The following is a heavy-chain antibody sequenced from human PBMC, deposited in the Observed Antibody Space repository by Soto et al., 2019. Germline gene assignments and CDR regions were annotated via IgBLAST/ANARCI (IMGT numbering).Heavy chain of an antibody. D-gene: IGHD5-18*01. V-gene: IGHV1-69*08. J-gene: IGHJ4*02. CDR1: GGTFSSYT. CDR3: AREGGYSYGLEYYFDY. CDR2: IIPILGIA. Sequence: QVQLVQSGAEVKKPGSSVKVSCKASGGTFSSYTISWVRQAPGQGLEWMGRIIPILGIANYAQKFQGRVTITXXKXTXKAYMELSSLRSEDTAVYYCAREGGYSYGLEYYFDYWGQGTLVTVSS.